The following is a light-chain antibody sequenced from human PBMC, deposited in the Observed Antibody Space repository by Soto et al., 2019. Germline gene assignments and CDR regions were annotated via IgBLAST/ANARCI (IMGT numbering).Light chain of an antibody. CDR3: SSYTSDSSDV. CDR2: EVS. V-gene: IGLV2-14*03. J-gene: IGLJ1*01. Sequence: QSALTQPASVSGSPGQSITTSCTGTSSDVGGYNYVSWYQQHPGKGPKLMIYEVSNRPSGVSNRFSGSKSGNTATLTISGLQAEDEADYYCSSYTSDSSDVFGSGTKVTVL. CDR1: SSDVGGYNY.